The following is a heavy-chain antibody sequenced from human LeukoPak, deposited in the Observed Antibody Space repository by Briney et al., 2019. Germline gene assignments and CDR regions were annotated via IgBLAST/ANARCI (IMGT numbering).Heavy chain of an antibody. CDR2: ISGSGGST. CDR1: GFTSSSYA. CDR3: AKRGYPYYYYMDV. Sequence: GGSLRLSCAASGFTSSSYAMSWVRQAPGKGLEWVSAISGSGGSTYYADSVKGRFTISRDNSKNTLYLQMNSLRAEDTAVYYCAKRGYPYYYYMDVWGKGTTVTVSS. D-gene: IGHD1-1*01. V-gene: IGHV3-23*01. J-gene: IGHJ6*03.